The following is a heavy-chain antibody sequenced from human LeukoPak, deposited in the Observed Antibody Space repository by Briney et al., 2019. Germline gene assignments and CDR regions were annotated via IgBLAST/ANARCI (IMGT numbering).Heavy chain of an antibody. D-gene: IGHD3-3*01. V-gene: IGHV3-48*04. CDR3: ASGGYYDFQPGHMDV. J-gene: IGHJ6*03. CDR1: GFTFSSYS. Sequence: PGGSLRLSCAASGFTFSSYSMNWVRQAPGKGLEWLSGIGGSGASTHYAGSVKGRFTISRDNARNSLYLQMNSLGAEDTAVYYCASGGYYDFQPGHMDVWGKGTTVTVSS. CDR2: IGGSGAST.